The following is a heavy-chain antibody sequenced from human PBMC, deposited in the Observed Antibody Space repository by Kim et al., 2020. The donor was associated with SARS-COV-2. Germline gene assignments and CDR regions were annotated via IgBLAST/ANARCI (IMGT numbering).Heavy chain of an antibody. V-gene: IGHV3-30-3*01. CDR3: ARVPPMMDGPFDI. CDR1: GFTFSSYA. D-gene: IGHD3-22*01. Sequence: GSLRLSCAASGFTFSSYAMRWVRQAPGKGLEWVAVISYDGSNKYYADSVKGRFTISRDNSKNTLYLQMNSLRAEDTAVYYCARVPPMMDGPFDIWGQGTMVTVSS. CDR2: ISYDGSNK. J-gene: IGHJ3*02.